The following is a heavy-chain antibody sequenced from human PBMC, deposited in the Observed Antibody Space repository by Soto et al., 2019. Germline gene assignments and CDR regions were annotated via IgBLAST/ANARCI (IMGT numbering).Heavy chain of an antibody. Sequence: EVQLVESGGGLVQPGGSLRLSCAASGFTFSSYWMSWVRQAPGKGLEWVGRIKSKTDGGTTDYAAPVKGRFTISRDDSKNTLYLQMNSLKTEDTAVYYCTTEAGGPTAFYYDSSGYYYVRGAFDYWGQGTLVTVSS. CDR1: GFTFSSYW. CDR3: TTEAGGPTAFYYDSSGYYYVRGAFDY. V-gene: IGHV3-15*01. D-gene: IGHD3-22*01. J-gene: IGHJ4*02. CDR2: IKSKTDGGTT.